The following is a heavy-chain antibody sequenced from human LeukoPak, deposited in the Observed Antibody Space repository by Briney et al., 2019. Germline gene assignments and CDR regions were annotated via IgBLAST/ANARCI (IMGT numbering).Heavy chain of an antibody. V-gene: IGHV3-43*02. J-gene: IGHJ6*02. CDR1: GFTFDDYA. Sequence: PGGSLRLSCAASGFTFDDYAMHWVRQAPGKGLEWVSLISGDGGSTYYADSVKGRFTISRDNSKNSLYLQMNSLRTEDTALYYCAKDRVLWFGELLSNYYYYYGMDVWGQGTTVTVSS. CDR2: ISGDGGST. CDR3: AKDRVLWFGELLSNYYYYYGMDV. D-gene: IGHD3-10*01.